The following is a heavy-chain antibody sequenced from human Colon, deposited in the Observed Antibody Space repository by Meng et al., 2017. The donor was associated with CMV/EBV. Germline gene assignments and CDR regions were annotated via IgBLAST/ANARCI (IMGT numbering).Heavy chain of an antibody. CDR2: ITWNNQIV. V-gene: IGHV3-9*01. J-gene: IGHJ3*02. CDR3: AKDRVPAATNLRSDAFDI. CDR1: EFTFEDYA. D-gene: IGHD2-2*01. Sequence: SLRLSCAASEFTFEDYAMHWVRQTPGKGREWVSGITWNNQIVGYVDSVKGRFTISRDHAKNSLFLQMDSLRVEDTALYFCAKDRVPAATNLRSDAFDIWGQGTLVTVSS.